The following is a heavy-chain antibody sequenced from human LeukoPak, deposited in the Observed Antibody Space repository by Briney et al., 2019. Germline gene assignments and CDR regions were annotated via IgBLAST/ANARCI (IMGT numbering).Heavy chain of an antibody. V-gene: IGHV3-21*01. D-gene: IGHD3-10*01. CDR1: GFTLSGYD. Sequence: GGSLRLSCAAYGFTLSGYDMNWIRQAPGKGLEWVSSISSSSSYIYYADSVKGRFTISRDNAKNSLYLQMNSLRAEDTAVYYCARDFATWFGESYLAYYMDVWGKGTTVTISS. J-gene: IGHJ6*03. CDR3: ARDFATWFGESYLAYYMDV. CDR2: ISSSSSYI.